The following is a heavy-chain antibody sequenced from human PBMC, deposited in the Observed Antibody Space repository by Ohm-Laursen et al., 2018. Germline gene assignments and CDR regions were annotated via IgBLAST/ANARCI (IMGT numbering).Heavy chain of an antibody. J-gene: IGHJ3*02. CDR1: GYTFTGYY. V-gene: IGHV1-2*02. CDR2: INPNSGGT. CDR3: ARDPYVGAFDI. D-gene: IGHD1-26*01. Sequence: ASVKVSCKASGYTFTGYYMHWVRQAPGQGLEWMGWINPNSGGTNYAQKFQGRVTMTRDTSISTAYMELSSLRSEDTAVYYCARDPYVGAFDIWGQGTMVTVSS.